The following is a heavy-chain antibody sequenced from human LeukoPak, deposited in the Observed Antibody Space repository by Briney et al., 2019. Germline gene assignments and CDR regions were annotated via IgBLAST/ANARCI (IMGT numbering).Heavy chain of an antibody. Sequence: GGSLRLSCAASGFTFSSYGMHWVRQAPGKGLEWVAVIWYDGSNKYYADSVKGRFTISRDNSKNTLYLQMNSLRAEDTAVYYCAKDLRQAVPYHYGDRGTLVSVST. J-gene: IGHJ4*02. D-gene: IGHD6-19*01. CDR3: AKDLRQAVPYHY. CDR1: GFTFSSYG. V-gene: IGHV3-33*06. CDR2: IWYDGSNK.